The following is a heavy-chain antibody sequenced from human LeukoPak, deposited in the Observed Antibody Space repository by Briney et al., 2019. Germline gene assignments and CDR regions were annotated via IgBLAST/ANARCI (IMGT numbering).Heavy chain of an antibody. Sequence: ASVKVSCKASGYTFTDYYMHWVRQAPGQGLEWMGWINPNSGDTNYAQKFQGRVTMTRDTSISTAYMEVSRLRSDDTAVYYCSREEGTMFRGVIRHYYDYGMDVWGQGTTVTVSS. J-gene: IGHJ6*02. CDR2: INPNSGDT. V-gene: IGHV1-2*02. CDR3: SREEGTMFRGVIRHYYDYGMDV. CDR1: GYTFTDYY. D-gene: IGHD3-10*01.